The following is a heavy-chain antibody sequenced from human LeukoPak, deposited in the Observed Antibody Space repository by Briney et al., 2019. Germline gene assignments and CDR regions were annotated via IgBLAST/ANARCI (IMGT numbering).Heavy chain of an antibody. V-gene: IGHV3-23*01. CDR3: AKVSSGYYYYFDY. CDR1: GFTFSSYA. CDR2: ISGSGGST. D-gene: IGHD3-22*01. Sequence: GGSLRLSCAASGFTFSSYAMSWVRQAPGKGLEWVSAISGSGGSTYYADSVKGRFTISRDNSKNTPYLQMNSLRAEDTAVYYCAKVSSGYYYYFDYWGQGTLVTVSS. J-gene: IGHJ4*02.